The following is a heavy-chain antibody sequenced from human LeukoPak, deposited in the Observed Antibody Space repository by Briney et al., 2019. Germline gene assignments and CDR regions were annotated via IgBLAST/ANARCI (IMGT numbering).Heavy chain of an antibody. V-gene: IGHV4-39*02. CDR3: ASLYYYDSSGYFTRDAFDI. Sequence: SETLSLTCIVSGGSTSGGNYYWGWIRRPPGKGLEWIGGISSSGNTYYNPSLKSRITISIDTSKNHFSLKLSFVTAADTAVYYCASLYYYDSSGYFTRDAFDIWGQGTMVTVSS. J-gene: IGHJ3*02. CDR2: ISSSGNT. CDR1: GGSTSGGNYY. D-gene: IGHD3-22*01.